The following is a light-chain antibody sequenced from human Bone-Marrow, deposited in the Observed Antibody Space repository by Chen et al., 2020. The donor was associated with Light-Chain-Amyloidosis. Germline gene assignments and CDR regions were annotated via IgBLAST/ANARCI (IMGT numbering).Light chain of an antibody. J-gene: IGKJ4*02. CDR2: LAS. CDR1: HHIENY. Sequence: DIRMTQSPSSLSASVGDKITISCRTSHHIENYLNWYQQKPGTAPKLLIFLASRLQSGVPSRFSGRGSGTSFTLTIDNLQPEDFATYYCQQSDSLPLTFGGGTKV. V-gene: IGKV1-39*01. CDR3: QQSDSLPLT.